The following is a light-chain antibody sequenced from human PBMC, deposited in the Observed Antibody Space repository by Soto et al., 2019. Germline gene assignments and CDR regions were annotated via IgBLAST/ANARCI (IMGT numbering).Light chain of an antibody. V-gene: IGLV2-14*01. Sequence: QSVLTQPASVSGSPGQSITISCTGTSSDVGGYNYVSWYQQHPGKAPKLMIYDVSNRPSGVSNRFSGSKSGNTASLTISGLQAEDEADYYYSSYTSSSTVPVVFGGGTKVTVL. CDR1: SSDVGGYNY. CDR3: SSYTSSSTVPVV. CDR2: DVS. J-gene: IGLJ2*01.